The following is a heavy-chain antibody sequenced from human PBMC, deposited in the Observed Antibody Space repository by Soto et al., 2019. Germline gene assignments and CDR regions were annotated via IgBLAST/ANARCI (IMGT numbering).Heavy chain of an antibody. Sequence: QVQLVQSGAEVKKPGASVKVSCRASGGTFGSYAISWVRQAPGQGLEWMGGIIPIFGTANYAQKFQGRVTITADESTSTAYMELSSLRSEDTAVYYCAREGVAVAGLFDPWGQGTLVTVSS. D-gene: IGHD6-19*01. V-gene: IGHV1-69*12. J-gene: IGHJ5*02. CDR3: AREGVAVAGLFDP. CDR2: IIPIFGTA. CDR1: GGTFGSYA.